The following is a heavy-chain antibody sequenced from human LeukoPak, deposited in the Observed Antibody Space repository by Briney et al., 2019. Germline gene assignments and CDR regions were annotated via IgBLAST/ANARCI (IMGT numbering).Heavy chain of an antibody. CDR2: IYYSGST. Sequence: PSETLSLTCTVSGGSISNKYWSWIRQPPGKGLEWIGYIYYSGSTNYNPSLKSRVTISVDTFKNQFSLRLSSVTAADTAMYYCARDASVATISDAFDIWGQGTMVTVSS. CDR3: ARDASVATISDAFDI. V-gene: IGHV4-59*12. CDR1: GGSISNKY. J-gene: IGHJ3*02. D-gene: IGHD5-24*01.